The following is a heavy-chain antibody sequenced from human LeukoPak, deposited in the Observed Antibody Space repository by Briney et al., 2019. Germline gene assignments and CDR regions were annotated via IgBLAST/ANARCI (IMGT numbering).Heavy chain of an antibody. CDR2: ISYDGSNK. J-gene: IGHJ4*02. CDR3: AKGWFGEPPDY. CDR1: GFTFSSYA. D-gene: IGHD3-10*01. V-gene: IGHV3-30-3*01. Sequence: GRSLRLSCAASGFTFSSYAMHWVRQAPGKGLEWVAVISYDGSNKYYADSVKGRFTISRDNAKNSLYLQMNSLRAEDTALYYCAKGWFGEPPDYWGQGTLVTVSS.